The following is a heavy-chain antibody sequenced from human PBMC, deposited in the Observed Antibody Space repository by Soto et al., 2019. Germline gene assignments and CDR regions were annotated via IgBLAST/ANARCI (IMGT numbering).Heavy chain of an antibody. J-gene: IGHJ3*01. D-gene: IGHD4-17*01. Sequence: QVQLVQSGAEVKKPGASVKVSCEASGYTFTNYYIHWVRQARGQVLEWMGWINPNRGGTNFEQKCQGRVYMTRDTSITTAYMELNRLTSDDTAVYYCARDLGYGGNSGAFDVWGQGTMITVSS. CDR1: GYTFTNYY. CDR2: INPNRGGT. V-gene: IGHV1-2*02. CDR3: ARDLGYGGNSGAFDV.